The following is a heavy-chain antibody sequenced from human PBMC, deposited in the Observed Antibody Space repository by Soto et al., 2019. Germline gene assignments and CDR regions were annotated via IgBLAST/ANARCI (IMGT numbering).Heavy chain of an antibody. CDR1: GGTFSSYT. CDR2: IIPILGIA. Sequence: GASVKVSCKASGGTFSSYTISWVRQAPGQGLEWMGRIIPILGIANYAQKFQGRVTMTTDNSTTTVYMELSSLRSEDAAVYYCATEILPGVTGTPGYGGQGTLVPFSS. J-gene: IGHJ4*02. D-gene: IGHD1-7*01. CDR3: ATEILPGVTGTPGY. V-gene: IGHV1-69*04.